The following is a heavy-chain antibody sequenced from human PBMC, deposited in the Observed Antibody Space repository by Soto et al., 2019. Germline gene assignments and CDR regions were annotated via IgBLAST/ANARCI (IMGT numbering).Heavy chain of an antibody. CDR3: ASSMVRGVTSVYYYYGMDV. Sequence: GESLKISCKGSGYSFTSYWIGWVRQMPGKGLEWMGIIYPGDSDTRYSPSFQGQVTISADKSISTAYLQWSSLKAPDTAMYYCASSMVRGVTSVYYYYGMDVWGQGTTVTVSS. CDR2: IYPGDSDT. V-gene: IGHV5-51*01. J-gene: IGHJ6*02. CDR1: GYSFTSYW. D-gene: IGHD3-10*01.